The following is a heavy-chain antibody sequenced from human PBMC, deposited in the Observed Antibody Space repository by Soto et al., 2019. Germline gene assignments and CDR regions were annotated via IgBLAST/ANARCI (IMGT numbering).Heavy chain of an antibody. CDR2: IDYRGST. Sequence: QLQLQESGPGLVKPSETLSLTCTVSGGSISSSSYYWGWIRQPPGKGLEWIGSIDYRGSTYYNPSIKSRVSISVDTSKDQFSLKVRSVTAVDTAVYYCARRGSSRWYGYRGNGTIVTVSS. CDR3: ARRGSSRWYGY. D-gene: IGHD6-13*01. V-gene: IGHV4-39*01. J-gene: IGHJ1*01. CDR1: GGSISSSSYY.